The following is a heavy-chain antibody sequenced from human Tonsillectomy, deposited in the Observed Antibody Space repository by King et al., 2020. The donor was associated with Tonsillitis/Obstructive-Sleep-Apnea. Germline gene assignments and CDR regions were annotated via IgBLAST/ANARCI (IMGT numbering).Heavy chain of an antibody. V-gene: IGHV7-4-1*02. CDR2: INTNTGNP. Sequence: VQLVESGSELKKPGASVKVSCTASGYSFTSYAINWVRQAPGQGLEWMGWINTNTGNPTYAQGFTGRFVFSLDTSVSTAYLQISSLKSEDTAVYYCARDPIDDWNYVVGFDYWGQGTLVTVSS. CDR1: GYSFTSYA. D-gene: IGHD1-7*01. J-gene: IGHJ4*02. CDR3: ARDPIDDWNYVVGFDY.